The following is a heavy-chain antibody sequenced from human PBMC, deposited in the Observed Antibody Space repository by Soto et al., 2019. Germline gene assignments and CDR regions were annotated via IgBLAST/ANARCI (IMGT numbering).Heavy chain of an antibody. V-gene: IGHV2-5*02. CDR1: GFSFSINGVA. CDR3: AHKRDVSRGFKS. Sequence: SGPTLVNPTQTLTLTCTFSGFSFSINGVAVGWIRQPPGQALEWLALIYWDDDQRYNPSLKNRLTITKDTSRSQVVLTMTNMDPVDTATYYCAHKRDVSRGFKSWGQGTLVTVSS. CDR2: IYWDDDQ. J-gene: IGHJ5*01.